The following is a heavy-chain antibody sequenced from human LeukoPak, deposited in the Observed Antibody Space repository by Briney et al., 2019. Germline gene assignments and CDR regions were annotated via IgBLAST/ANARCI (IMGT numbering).Heavy chain of an antibody. V-gene: IGHV4-39*01. CDR2: IYYSGST. D-gene: IGHD3-10*01. CDR3: ARRGPYGSGSYFGSSWVLPSENWFDP. Sequence: SEALSLTCTVSGGSISSSSYYWGWIRQPPGKGLEWIGSIYYSGSTYYNPSLRSRVTISVDTSKNQFSLKLSSVTAADTAVYYCARRGPYGSGSYFGSSWVLPSENWFDPWGQGTLVTVSS. CDR1: GGSISSSSYY. J-gene: IGHJ5*02.